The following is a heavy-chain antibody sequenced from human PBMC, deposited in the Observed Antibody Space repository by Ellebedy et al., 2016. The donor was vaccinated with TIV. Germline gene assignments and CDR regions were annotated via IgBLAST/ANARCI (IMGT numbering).Heavy chain of an antibody. J-gene: IGHJ4*02. D-gene: IGHD5-18*01. Sequence: GESLKISCAASGFTFSSYSMNWVRQAPGKGLEWVSYITRSSTTIYYADLVKGRFTVSRDNAKNSLYLQMNSLRDEDTAVYYCARAGEYSYGYSFDYWGQGTLVTVSS. CDR1: GFTFSSYS. CDR3: ARAGEYSYGYSFDY. CDR2: ITRSSTTI. V-gene: IGHV3-48*02.